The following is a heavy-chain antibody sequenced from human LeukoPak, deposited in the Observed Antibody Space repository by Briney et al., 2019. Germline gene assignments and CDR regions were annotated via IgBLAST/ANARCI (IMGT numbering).Heavy chain of an antibody. CDR1: GFTFSSYG. V-gene: IGHV3-7*01. Sequence: GGSLRLSCAASGFTFSSYGMHWVRQAPGKGLEWVANIKQDGSEKYYVDSVKGRFTISRDNAKNSLYLQMNSLRAEDTAVYYCARAIITLWFGELLGYFDYWGQGTLVTVSS. D-gene: IGHD3-10*01. CDR2: IKQDGSEK. J-gene: IGHJ4*02. CDR3: ARAIITLWFGELLGYFDY.